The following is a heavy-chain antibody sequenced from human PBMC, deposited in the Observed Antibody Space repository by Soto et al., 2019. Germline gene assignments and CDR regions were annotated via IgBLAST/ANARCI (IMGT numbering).Heavy chain of an antibody. CDR2: ISAYNSNT. CDR1: GYTFTSYA. CDR3: ARDVNSGTFDY. V-gene: IGHV1-18*01. J-gene: IGHJ4*02. D-gene: IGHD3-10*01. Sequence: QVQLVQSGAEVKKPGASVKVSCKASGYTFTSYAISWVRQAPGQGLEWMGWISAYNSNTKYAQKVQGRVTMTTDTSTSTAYMDLRSLRSDDTAVYYCARDVNSGTFDYWGQGTLVTVSS.